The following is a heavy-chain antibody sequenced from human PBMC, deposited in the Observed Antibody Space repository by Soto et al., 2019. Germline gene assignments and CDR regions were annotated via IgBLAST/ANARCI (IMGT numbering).Heavy chain of an antibody. J-gene: IGHJ5*02. CDR3: ARGVGQLLVVGGFDP. V-gene: IGHV4-59*01. D-gene: IGHD3-16*01. Sequence: QVHLQESGPGLVKPSETLSLTCTVSGGSISTSYWSWIRQPPGKGLEWIGFIDYSGSTNSNPSLKSRVTLSVDTSKNQFSLKVRSGAAADTAVYYCARGVGQLLVVGGFDPWGQGTLVTVSS. CDR1: GGSISTSY. CDR2: IDYSGST.